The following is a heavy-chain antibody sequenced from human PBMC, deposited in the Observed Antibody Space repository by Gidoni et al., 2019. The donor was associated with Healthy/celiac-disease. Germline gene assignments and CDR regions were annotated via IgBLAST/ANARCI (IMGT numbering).Heavy chain of an antibody. Sequence: QVQLQESGPGLVTPSETLSLTCTVSVGSISSYYWSWIRQPPGKGLEWIGYIYYSGSTNYNPSLKSRVTISVDTSKNQFSLKLSSVTAADTAVYYCARDRWNYGVYYYYGMDVWGQGTTVTVSS. CDR2: IYYSGST. CDR1: VGSISSYY. CDR3: ARDRWNYGVYYYYGMDV. D-gene: IGHD1-7*01. J-gene: IGHJ6*02. V-gene: IGHV4-59*01.